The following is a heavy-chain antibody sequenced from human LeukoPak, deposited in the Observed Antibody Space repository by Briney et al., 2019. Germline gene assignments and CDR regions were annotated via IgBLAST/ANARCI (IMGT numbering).Heavy chain of an antibody. V-gene: IGHV1-69*13. CDR1: GGTFSSYA. J-gene: IGHJ4*02. Sequence: VASVKVSCKASGGTFSSYAISWVRQAPGQGLEWMGGIIPIFGSANYAQKFQGRVTITADESTSTAYMELSSLRSEDTAVYYCAKVGDNGHSYGWGDYYFDYWGQGTLVTVSS. D-gene: IGHD5-18*01. CDR3: AKVGDNGHSYGWGDYYFDY. CDR2: IIPIFGSA.